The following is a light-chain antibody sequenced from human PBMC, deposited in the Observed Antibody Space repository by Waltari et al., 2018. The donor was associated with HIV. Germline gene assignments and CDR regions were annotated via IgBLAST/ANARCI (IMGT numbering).Light chain of an antibody. CDR3: CSYAGNYPVL. CDR2: DVT. CDR1: SSDVGGYNS. Sequence: QSALTQPRSVSGSPGQSVPISCTGTSSDVGGYNSVSWYQQNPGKAPKFIIYDVTKRPSGVPDRFSGSKSGNTASLTISGLQAEDEADYYCCSYAGNYPVLFGGGTKLTVL. V-gene: IGLV2-11*01. J-gene: IGLJ3*02.